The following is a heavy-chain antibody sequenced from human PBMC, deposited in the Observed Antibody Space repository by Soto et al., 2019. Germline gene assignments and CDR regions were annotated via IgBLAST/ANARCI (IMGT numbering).Heavy chain of an antibody. V-gene: IGHV3-23*01. CDR3: AKRPLNWGRWYFDL. CDR1: GITFSNYA. J-gene: IGHJ2*01. CDR2: ISDSGSFT. Sequence: EVQLLESGGGLVQPGGSLRLSCAASGITFSNYAMTWVRQAPGKGLEWVSVISDSGSFTFYADSVKVRFTISRDNSGGTLYLQMNSLRAEDTAIYYCAKRPLNWGRWYFDLWGRGTLVTVSS. D-gene: IGHD7-27*01.